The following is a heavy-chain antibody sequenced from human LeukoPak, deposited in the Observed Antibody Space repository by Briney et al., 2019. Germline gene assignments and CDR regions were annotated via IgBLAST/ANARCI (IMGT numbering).Heavy chain of an antibody. CDR2: INWNGGST. V-gene: IGHV3-20*04. Sequence: GGSLRLSCAASGFTFDDYGTSWVRQAPGKGLEWVSDINWNGGSTDYADSVKGRFTISRDNAKNSLYLHMSSLRDEDTAFYYCARRHTTNWYNWFDPWGQGTLVIVSS. CDR3: ARRHTTNWYNWFDP. J-gene: IGHJ5*02. CDR1: GFTFDDYG. D-gene: IGHD1-1*01.